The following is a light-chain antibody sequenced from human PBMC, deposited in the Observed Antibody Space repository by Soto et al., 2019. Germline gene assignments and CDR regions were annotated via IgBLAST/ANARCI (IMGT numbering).Light chain of an antibody. CDR1: ISNIGSHS. CDR2: ANN. V-gene: IGLV1-44*01. J-gene: IGLJ2*01. Sequence: QSVLIQPPSASGAPGQKVTISCSGSISNIGSHSVNWYQQLPGAAPKVVVFANNERASGVPDRISGSKSGASASLAISGLQSEDEADYDCASWDDSLNGHLVFGGGTKVTVL. CDR3: ASWDDSLNGHLV.